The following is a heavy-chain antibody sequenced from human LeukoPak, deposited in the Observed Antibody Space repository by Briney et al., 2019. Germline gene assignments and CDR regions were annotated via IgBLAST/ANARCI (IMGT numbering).Heavy chain of an antibody. CDR1: GFTFNSYA. Sequence: PGGSLRLSCAASGFTFNSYAMSWVRQAPGKGLEWVSGISGSGGSTYYADSVKGRFTISRDNSKNTLYLQMNSLRAEDTAVYYCASGGSYYQYYFDYWGQGTLVTVSS. D-gene: IGHD1-26*01. CDR3: ASGGSYYQYYFDY. CDR2: ISGSGGST. J-gene: IGHJ4*02. V-gene: IGHV3-23*01.